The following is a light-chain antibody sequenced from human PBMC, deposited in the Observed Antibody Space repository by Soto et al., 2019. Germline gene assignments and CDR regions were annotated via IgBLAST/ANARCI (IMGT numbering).Light chain of an antibody. CDR3: MQGTLWPWT. J-gene: IGKJ1*01. V-gene: IGKV2-30*01. Sequence: EVVVTQSPLSLPVTLGQPASISCRSTQSLVYTDGNTYLAWFHQRPGQSPRRLIYKVSNRDSGVPDRFSGSGSGADFTLKISRVEAEDVGIYYCMQGTLWPWTFGLGTRVEI. CDR2: KVS. CDR1: QSLVYTDGNTY.